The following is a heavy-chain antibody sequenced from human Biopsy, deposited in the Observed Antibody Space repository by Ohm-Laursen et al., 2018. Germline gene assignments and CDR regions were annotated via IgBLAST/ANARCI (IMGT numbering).Heavy chain of an antibody. CDR2: INSSGSTK. V-gene: IGHV3-11*01. CDR1: GFPVSDYY. Sequence: GSLRLSCAASGFPVSDYYMSWIRQAPGRGLEWVSDINSSGSTKYHAESVKGRFTISRDNAMNSVYLQMNSPRGEDTAVYYCARAVGIAAAPIDYWGQGTLVTVSS. J-gene: IGHJ4*02. CDR3: ARAVGIAAAPIDY. D-gene: IGHD2-15*01.